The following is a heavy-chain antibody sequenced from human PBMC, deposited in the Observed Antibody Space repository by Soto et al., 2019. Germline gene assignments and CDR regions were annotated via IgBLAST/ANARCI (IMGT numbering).Heavy chain of an antibody. J-gene: IGHJ4*02. CDR2: IYYTGAT. V-gene: IGHV4-4*02. Sequence: QVELQESGPRLVKSSGTLSLTCEVSSGSISTGNWWSWVRQPPGKGLEWIGEIYYTGATNYNPSLKSLVTMTIDKSKDQFSLILTSATAADTAVYYCARVFSSGSGWMYYFDFWGQGILVSVSS. D-gene: IGHD6-25*01. CDR3: ARVFSSGSGWMYYFDF. CDR1: SGSISTGNW.